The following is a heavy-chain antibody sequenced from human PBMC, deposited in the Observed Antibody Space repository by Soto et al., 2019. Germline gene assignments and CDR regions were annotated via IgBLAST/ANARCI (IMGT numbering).Heavy chain of an antibody. J-gene: IGHJ5*02. CDR1: GGSISSYY. CDR3: ARMGDFWSGPGELDP. V-gene: IGHV4-59*08. D-gene: IGHD3-3*01. CDR2: IYYSGST. Sequence: PSETLSLTCTVSGGSISSYYWSWIRQPPGKGLEWIGYIYYSGSTNYNPSLKSRVTISVDTSKNQFSLKLTSVTAADTAVYYCARMGDFWSGPGELDPWGQGTLVTVSS.